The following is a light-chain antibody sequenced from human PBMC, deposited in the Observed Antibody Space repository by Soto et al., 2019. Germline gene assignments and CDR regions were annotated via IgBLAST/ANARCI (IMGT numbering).Light chain of an antibody. V-gene: IGKV1-5*01. CDR3: QQYNSYSGT. Sequence: DIQMTQSPSTLSASVGDRVTITCRASQSISSWLAWYQQKPGKAPKLLIYDASSLESGVPSRFSGSGSGTEFTLTISSLQPDDFATYYCQQYNSYSGTFGQGTKVKSN. CDR2: DAS. CDR1: QSISSW. J-gene: IGKJ1*01.